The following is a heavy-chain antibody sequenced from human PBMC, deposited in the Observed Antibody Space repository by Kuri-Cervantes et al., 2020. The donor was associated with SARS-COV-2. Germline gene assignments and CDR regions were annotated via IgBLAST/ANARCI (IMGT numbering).Heavy chain of an antibody. D-gene: IGHD5-12*01. Sequence: GGSLRLSCAASGFTFSSYWMHWVRQAPGKGLVWVSRINSDGSSTSYADSVKGRFTISRDNAKNTLYLQMNSLRAEDTAVYYCAKGIVATILDYWGQGTLVHVSS. J-gene: IGHJ4*01. CDR1: GFTFSSYW. CDR2: INSDGSST. V-gene: IGHV3-74*01. CDR3: AKGIVATILDY.